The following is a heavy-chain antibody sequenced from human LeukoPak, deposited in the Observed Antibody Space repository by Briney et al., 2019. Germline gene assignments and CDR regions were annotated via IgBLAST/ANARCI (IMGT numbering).Heavy chain of an antibody. CDR3: AKDPDCTSGICYTFFDY. J-gene: IGHJ4*02. V-gene: IGHV3-30*18. Sequence: GGSLRLSCAASGFTFSSYGMHWVRQAPGKGLEWVAIISYDGSNKYYAESVKGRFTMSRDNSKNTLYLQMNSLRAEDTAVYYCAKDPDCTSGICYTFFDYWGQGTLVTVSS. CDR2: ISYDGSNK. D-gene: IGHD2-8*01. CDR1: GFTFSSYG.